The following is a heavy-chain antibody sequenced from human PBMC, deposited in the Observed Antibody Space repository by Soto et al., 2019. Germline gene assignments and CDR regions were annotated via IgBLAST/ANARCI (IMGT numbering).Heavy chain of an antibody. CDR2: ISYDGSNK. V-gene: IGHV3-30*03. J-gene: IGHJ4*02. Sequence: GGSLRLSCAASGFTFSSYGMHWVRQAPGKGLEWVAVISYDGSNKYYADSVKSRVTLSVDTSKNQISLKLSSVTAADTALYYCARDWGTGFYHFDSWGQGTLVTVSS. CDR1: GFTFSSYG. CDR3: ARDWGTGFYHFDS. D-gene: IGHD6-19*01.